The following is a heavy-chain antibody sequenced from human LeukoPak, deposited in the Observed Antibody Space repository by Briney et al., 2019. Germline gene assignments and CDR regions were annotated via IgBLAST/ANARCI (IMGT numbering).Heavy chain of an antibody. CDR3: ARRGSSGRYSNYYYYMDV. V-gene: IGHV5-51*01. CDR2: IYPGDSDT. Sequence: GESLKISCKGSGYSFTSFWIGWVRQMPGKGLEWMGIIYPGDSDTRYRPSFQGQVTISADKSISTAYLQWSSLKASDTAMYYCARRGSSGRYSNYYYYMDVWGKGTTVTVSS. D-gene: IGHD6-6*01. J-gene: IGHJ6*03. CDR1: GYSFTSFW.